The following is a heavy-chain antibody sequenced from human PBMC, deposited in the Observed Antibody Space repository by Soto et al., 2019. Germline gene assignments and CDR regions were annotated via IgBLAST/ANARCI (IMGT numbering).Heavy chain of an antibody. CDR3: ARGITGTVTYYYGLDV. CDR1: GGTFSSYA. V-gene: IGHV1-69*06. CDR2: IIPIFGTA. D-gene: IGHD1-20*01. Sequence: SVKVSCKASGGTFSSYAISWVRQAPGQGLEWMGGIIPIFGTADYAQKFHGRVTITADKSTSTAYMELSSLRSEDTAVYYCARGITGTVTYYYGLDVWGQGTTVTVSS. J-gene: IGHJ6*02.